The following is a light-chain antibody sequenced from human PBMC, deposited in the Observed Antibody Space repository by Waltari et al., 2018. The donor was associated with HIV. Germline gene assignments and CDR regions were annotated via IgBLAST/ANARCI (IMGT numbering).Light chain of an antibody. CDR3: CSYAGSSTFV. Sequence: QSALTQPASVSGSPGQSITISCTGTSRDVGGYNLVSWYQQHPGKAPKLMIYEVSKRPSGVSNRFSGSKSGNTASLTISGLQAEDEADYYCCSYAGSSTFVFGGGTKLTVL. V-gene: IGLV2-23*02. CDR1: SRDVGGYNL. J-gene: IGLJ3*02. CDR2: EVS.